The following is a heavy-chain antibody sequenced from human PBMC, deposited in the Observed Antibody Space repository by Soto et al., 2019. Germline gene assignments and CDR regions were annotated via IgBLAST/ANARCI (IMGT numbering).Heavy chain of an antibody. D-gene: IGHD5-12*01. J-gene: IGHJ4*02. CDR2: IHSSGST. V-gene: IGHV4-39*07. CDR1: GGSISSDTYY. Sequence: SETLSLTCTVSGGSISSDTYYWGWIRQPPGKGLEWIGNIHSSGSTNYNSSFRSRLTISVDTSKNQFSLKLSSVTAADTAVYYCARSEKGMATILDYWGQGILVTVSS. CDR3: ARSEKGMATILDY.